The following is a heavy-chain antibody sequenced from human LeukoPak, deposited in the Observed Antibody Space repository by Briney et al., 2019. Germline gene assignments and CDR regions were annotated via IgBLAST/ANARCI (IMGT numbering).Heavy chain of an antibody. CDR2: IYYSGST. D-gene: IGHD2-2*01. J-gene: IGHJ5*02. CDR3: ARGLPAASDWFDP. V-gene: IGHV4-59*01. CDR1: GGSISSYY. Sequence: SETLSLTCTVSGGSISSYYWSWIRQPPGKGLEWIGYIYYSGSTNYNPSLKSRVTISVDTSKNQFSLKLSSVTAAVTAVYYCARGLPAASDWFDPWGQGTLVTVSS.